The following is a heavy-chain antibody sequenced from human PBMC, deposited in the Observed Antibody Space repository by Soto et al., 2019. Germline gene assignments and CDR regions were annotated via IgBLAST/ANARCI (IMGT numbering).Heavy chain of an antibody. Sequence: QVQLQESGPGLVKPSETLSLTCTVSGIPVTRGTYYWSWIRPSPGKGLEWIGYISYGGSTNYNPPLKRRVIFSVGTHKRDFSLARPSVTAADTAVYYCAIRLAYCGGDGPLGRGTLVTVSS. CDR2: ISYGGST. CDR3: AIRLAYCGGDGP. J-gene: IGHJ5*02. V-gene: IGHV4-61*03. CDR1: GIPVTRGTYY. D-gene: IGHD2-21*02.